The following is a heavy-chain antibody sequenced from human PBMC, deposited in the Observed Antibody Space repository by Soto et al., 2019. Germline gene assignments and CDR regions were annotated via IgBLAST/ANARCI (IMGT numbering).Heavy chain of an antibody. V-gene: IGHV4-31*03. Sequence: QVQLQESGPGLVKPSQTLSLTCTVSGGSISSGGFYWSWIRQHPGKGLECIGYIYYTGTTYYNPSLKSRLTISLDTSKNQFALNLTSVTAADTAVYYWARGGDSTDFDYWSQGTLVTVSS. CDR2: IYYTGTT. CDR1: GGSISSGGFY. J-gene: IGHJ4*02. D-gene: IGHD2-21*02. CDR3: ARGGDSTDFDY.